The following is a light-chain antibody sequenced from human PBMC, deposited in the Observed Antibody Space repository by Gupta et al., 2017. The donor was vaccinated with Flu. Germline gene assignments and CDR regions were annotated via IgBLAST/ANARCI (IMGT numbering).Light chain of an antibody. CDR3: QQRDDWPLT. Sequence: PAALSLSTGERATLSGRASQSISYYLAWYQQKPGQAPRLLIYDVSNRATGIPARFSGSGSGTDFTLTITSLEPEDFAVYYCQQRDDWPLTFGGGTKVQIK. CDR1: QSISYY. J-gene: IGKJ4*01. CDR2: DVS. V-gene: IGKV3-11*01.